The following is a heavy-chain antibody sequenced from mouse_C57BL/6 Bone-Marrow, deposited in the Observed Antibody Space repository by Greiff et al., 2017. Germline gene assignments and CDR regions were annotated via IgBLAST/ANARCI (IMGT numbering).Heavy chain of an antibody. Sequence: EVMLVESGGDFVKPGGSLKLSCAASGFTFSSYGMSWVRQTPDKRLEWVATISSGGSYTYYPDSVKGRFTISRDNAKNTLYLQMSSLKSEDTAMYYCARHATVVADYWGQGTTLTVSS. CDR3: ARHATVVADY. J-gene: IGHJ2*01. V-gene: IGHV5-6*01. CDR1: GFTFSSYG. CDR2: ISSGGSYT. D-gene: IGHD1-1*01.